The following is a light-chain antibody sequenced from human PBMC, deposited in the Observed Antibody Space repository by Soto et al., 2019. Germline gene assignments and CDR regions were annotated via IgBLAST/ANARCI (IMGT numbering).Light chain of an antibody. V-gene: IGKV3-20*01. Sequence: EIVLTHSPGTLSLSPWERATLFASPGRSVVNNYLAWYQQRHGQAPRLYVYTAPIRATCIPDRFSGSGSGTDFTLTISRLEPEDFAVYYCHHHAESPLTFGGGTKVDIK. CDR3: HHHAESPLT. J-gene: IGKJ4*01. CDR2: TAP. CDR1: RSVVNNY.